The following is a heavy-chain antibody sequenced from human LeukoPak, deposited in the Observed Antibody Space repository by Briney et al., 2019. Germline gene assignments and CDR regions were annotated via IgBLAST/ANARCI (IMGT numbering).Heavy chain of an antibody. V-gene: IGHV3-23*01. Sequence: GGSLRLSCAASGFTFSSYAMSWVRQPPGKGLEWVSAISGSGGSTYYADSVKGRFTISRDNSKNTLYLQMNSLRAEDTAVYYCANQYSGSYFGYFDYWGQGNLVSV. CDR3: ANQYSGSYFGYFDY. J-gene: IGHJ4*02. CDR1: GFTFSSYA. D-gene: IGHD1-26*01. CDR2: ISGSGGST.